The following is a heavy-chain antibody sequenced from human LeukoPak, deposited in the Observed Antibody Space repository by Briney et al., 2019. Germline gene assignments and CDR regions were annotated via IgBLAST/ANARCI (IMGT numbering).Heavy chain of an antibody. V-gene: IGHV1-2*06. CDR1: GYTFTGYY. J-gene: IGHJ4*02. D-gene: IGHD2-2*01. CDR2: INPNSGGT. Sequence: GASVTVSCKASGYTFTGYYMHWVRQAPGQGLEWMGRINPNSGGTNYAQKFQGRVTMTRDTSISTAYMELSRLRSDDTAVYYCALNIGYCSSTSCYLNFFDYWGQGTLVTVSS. CDR3: ALNIGYCSSTSCYLNFFDY.